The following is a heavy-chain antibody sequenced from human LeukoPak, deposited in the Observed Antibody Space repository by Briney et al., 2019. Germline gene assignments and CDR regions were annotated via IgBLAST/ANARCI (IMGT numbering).Heavy chain of an antibody. V-gene: IGHV1-24*01. D-gene: IGHD5-18*01. Sequence: ASVKVSCKVSGYTLTELSMHWVRQAPGKGLEWMGGFDPEDGETIYAQKFQGRVTMTEDTSTDTAYMELSSLRSEDTAVYYCARVGYSYGPPADSFDYWGQGTLVTVSS. J-gene: IGHJ4*02. CDR2: FDPEDGET. CDR3: ARVGYSYGPPADSFDY. CDR1: GYTLTELS.